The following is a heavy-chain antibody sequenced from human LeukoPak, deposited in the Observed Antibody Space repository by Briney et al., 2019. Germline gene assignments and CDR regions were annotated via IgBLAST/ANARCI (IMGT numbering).Heavy chain of an antibody. J-gene: IGHJ4*02. CDR1: GFTVSSNY. CDR2: IYSGGST. Sequence: GGSLRLSCAASGFTVSSNYMSWVRQAPGKGLEWVSVIYSGGSTYYADSVKGRFTISRDNSKNTLYLQMNSLRAEDTAVYYCARGDYGSGSYYTTYWGQGTLVTVSS. V-gene: IGHV3-66*01. D-gene: IGHD3-10*01. CDR3: ARGDYGSGSYYTTY.